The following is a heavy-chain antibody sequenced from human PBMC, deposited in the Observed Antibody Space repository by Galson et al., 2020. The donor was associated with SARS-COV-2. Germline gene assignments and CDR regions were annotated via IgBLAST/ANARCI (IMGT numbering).Heavy chain of an antibody. CDR3: ARFRFALRTRRYFDE. CDR2: VYFSGNT. V-gene: IGHV4-39*01. D-gene: IGHD2-8*01. CDR1: GDSITNSNYY. J-gene: IGHJ4*02. Sequence: SETLSLTCSVSGDSITNSNYYWAWIRQPPGKGPEWIGNVYFSGNTYYSPPLKSRVSISIDTSRKEFSLKVSSVTAADTAVYYCARFRFALRTRRYFDEWGQGTLVTVSS.